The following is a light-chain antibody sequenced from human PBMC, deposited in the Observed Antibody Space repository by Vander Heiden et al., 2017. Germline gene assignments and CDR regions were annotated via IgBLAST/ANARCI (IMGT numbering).Light chain of an antibody. CDR3: QSADSSGTYVV. J-gene: IGLJ2*01. CDR1: ALPKHY. Sequence: SYELTQPPSVSVPPGQTARITCSGDALPKHYAYWYQQKPGQAPVLVIYKDSERPSGIPERFSGSSSGTTVTLTISGVQAEDEADYYCQSADSSGTYVVFGGGTKLTVL. V-gene: IGLV3-25*03. CDR2: KDS.